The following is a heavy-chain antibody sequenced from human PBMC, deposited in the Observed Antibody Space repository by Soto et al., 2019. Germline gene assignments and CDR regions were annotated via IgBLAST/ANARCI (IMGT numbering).Heavy chain of an antibody. CDR2: FDPEDGET. CDR3: ATHPLFPTGAPYLRFLEWYLLAPYYYYGMDV. CDR1: GYTLTELS. V-gene: IGHV1-24*01. D-gene: IGHD3-3*01. J-gene: IGHJ6*02. Sequence: ASVKVSCKVSGYTLTELSMHWVRQAPGKGLEWMGGFDPEDGETIYAQKFQGRVTMTEDTSTDTAYMELSRLRSEDTAVYYCATHPLFPTGAPYLRFLEWYLLAPYYYYGMDVWGQGTTVTVSS.